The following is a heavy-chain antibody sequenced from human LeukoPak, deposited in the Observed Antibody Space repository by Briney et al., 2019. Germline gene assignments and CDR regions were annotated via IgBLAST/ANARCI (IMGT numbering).Heavy chain of an antibody. J-gene: IGHJ4*02. D-gene: IGHD6-13*01. CDR1: GGSIRDYY. V-gene: IGHV4-59*01. CDR3: ARGLMMAVAGRGEFHY. Sequence: SGALSLTCTVSGGSIRDYYWSWIRQPPGKGLEWIGFAYYSGDTNYNPSLKSRVTISVDTSKNQFSLKLSSVTAADTAVYYCARGLMMAVAGRGEFHYWGQGTLVTV. CDR2: AYYSGDT.